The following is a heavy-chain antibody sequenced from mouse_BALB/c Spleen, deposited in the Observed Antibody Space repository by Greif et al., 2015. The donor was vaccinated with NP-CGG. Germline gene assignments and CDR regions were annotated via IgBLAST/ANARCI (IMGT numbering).Heavy chain of an antibody. CDR2: INPSNGRT. D-gene: IGHD1-1*01. CDR3: ARIYYGAWFAY. V-gene: IGHV1S81*02. Sequence: QVQLKESGAELVKPGASVKLSCKASGYTFTSYWMHWVKQRPGQGLEWIGEINPSNGRTNYNEEFKSKATLTVDKSSSTAYMQLSSLTSEDSAVYYCARIYYGAWFAYWGQGTLVTVSA. J-gene: IGHJ3*01. CDR1: GYTFTSYW.